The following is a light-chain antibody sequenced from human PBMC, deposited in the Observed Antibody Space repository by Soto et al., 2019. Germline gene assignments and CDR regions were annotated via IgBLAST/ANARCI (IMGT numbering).Light chain of an antibody. V-gene: IGLV2-14*01. J-gene: IGLJ2*01. Sequence: QSVLTQPASVSGSPGQSITISCTGTSSDVGGYNYVSWYQQHPGKAPKLMIYDVGYRPSGVSDRFSGSKSGNTASLTISGLQAEDEADYYCSSYTTSSTVLFGGGTKLTVL. CDR3: SSYTTSSTVL. CDR2: DVG. CDR1: SSDVGGYNY.